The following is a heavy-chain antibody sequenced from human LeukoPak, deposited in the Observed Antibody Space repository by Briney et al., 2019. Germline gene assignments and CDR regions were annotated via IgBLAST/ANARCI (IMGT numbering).Heavy chain of an antibody. V-gene: IGHV4-59*01. Sequence: SETLSLTCTVSGGSISTYYWTWIRQPPGKGLEWIGYIYYSGSTNYNPSLKSRVTISVDTSKNQFSLKLSSVTAADTAVYYCARGCSAGTPHNWFDPWGQGTLVTVSS. CDR1: GGSISTYY. CDR2: IYYSGST. J-gene: IGHJ5*02. D-gene: IGHD6-13*01. CDR3: ARGCSAGTPHNWFDP.